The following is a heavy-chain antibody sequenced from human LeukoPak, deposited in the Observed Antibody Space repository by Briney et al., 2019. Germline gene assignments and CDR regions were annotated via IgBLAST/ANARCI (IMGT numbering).Heavy chain of an antibody. CDR1: GGSFSGYY. Sequence: SETLSPTCAVYGGSFSGYYWSWTRQPPGKGLEWIGEINHSGSTNYNPSLKSRVTISVDTSKNQFSLKLSSVTAADTAVYYCARFGYSFDYWGQGTLVTVSS. D-gene: IGHD3-22*01. CDR3: ARFGYSFDY. V-gene: IGHV4-34*01. CDR2: INHSGST. J-gene: IGHJ4*02.